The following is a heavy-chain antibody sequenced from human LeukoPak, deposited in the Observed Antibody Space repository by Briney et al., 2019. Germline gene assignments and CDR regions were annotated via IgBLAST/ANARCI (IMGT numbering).Heavy chain of an antibody. CDR2: INPSGGST. V-gene: IGHV1-46*01. CDR1: GYTFTSYY. J-gene: IGHJ4*02. Sequence: ASVKVSCKASGYTFTSYYMHWVRQAPGQGLEWMGIINPSGGSTSYAQKFQGRVTMTRDTSTSTVYMELSSLRSEDTAVYYCARDSTTPDYDFWSGYYLYWGQGTLVTVSS. CDR3: ARDSTTPDYDFWSGYYLY. D-gene: IGHD3-3*01.